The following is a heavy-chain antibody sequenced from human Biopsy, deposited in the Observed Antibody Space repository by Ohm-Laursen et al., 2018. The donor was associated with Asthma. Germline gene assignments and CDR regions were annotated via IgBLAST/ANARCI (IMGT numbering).Heavy chain of an antibody. CDR3: ARTTYGDDGFDP. V-gene: IGHV4-31*02. CDR1: GGYINIGDYY. CDR2: IYYSGCT. J-gene: IGHJ5*02. Sequence: LSLTCTVSGGYINIGDYYWSWIRQLPVKGLEWIGYIYYSGCTYYNPSLKSRVSIKLDTSKNQFSRSLTSVTAAVTAVYYCARTTYGDDGFDPWGQGTLVTVSS. D-gene: IGHD4-17*01.